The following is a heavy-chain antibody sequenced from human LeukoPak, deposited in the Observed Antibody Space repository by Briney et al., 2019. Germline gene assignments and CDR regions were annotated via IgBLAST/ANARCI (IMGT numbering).Heavy chain of an antibody. CDR1: GFTFSDYY. D-gene: IGHD6-6*01. Sequence: GGSLRLSCAASGFTFSDYYMSWIRQAPGKGLEWVSYISSSGSTIYYAYSVKGRFTISRDNAKNSLYLQMNSLRAEDTAVYYCARDAISSSSEDYYYYYMDVWGKGTTVTVSS. CDR3: ARDAISSSSEDYYYYYMDV. J-gene: IGHJ6*03. V-gene: IGHV3-11*01. CDR2: ISSSGSTI.